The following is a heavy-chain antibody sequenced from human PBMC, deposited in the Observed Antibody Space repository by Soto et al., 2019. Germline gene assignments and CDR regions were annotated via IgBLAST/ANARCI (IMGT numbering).Heavy chain of an antibody. J-gene: IGHJ4*02. D-gene: IGHD6-6*01. CDR2: TSSSSSNI. V-gene: IGHV3-21*01. Sequence: EVQLVESGGGLVKPGGSLRLSCAASGFTFSSYSMNWVRQAPGKGLEWVSSTSSSSSNIYYADSVKRRFTISRDTAKNSLYLQLNNMRGEDTAVYYCASLGGGSFSTTGNFDYWGQGTLVTVSS. CDR3: ASLGGGSFSTTGNFDY. CDR1: GFTFSSYS.